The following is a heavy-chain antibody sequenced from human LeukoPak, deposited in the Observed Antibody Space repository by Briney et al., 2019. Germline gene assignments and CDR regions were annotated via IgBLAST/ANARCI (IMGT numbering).Heavy chain of an antibody. CDR1: GGSISSGSYY. D-gene: IGHD3-16*01. J-gene: IGHJ6*03. Sequence: SETLSLTCTVSGGSISSGSYYWNWIRQPAGKGLEWIGEINHSGSTNYNPSLKSRLTISVDTSKNQFSLKLSSVTAADTAVYYCARETSQKGAHYMDVWGKGTTVTISS. CDR2: INHSGST. CDR3: ARETSQKGAHYMDV. V-gene: IGHV4-61*10.